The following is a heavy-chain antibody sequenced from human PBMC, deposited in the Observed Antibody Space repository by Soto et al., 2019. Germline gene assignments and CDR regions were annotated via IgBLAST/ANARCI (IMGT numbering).Heavy chain of an antibody. J-gene: IGHJ4*02. CDR3: ARRNVGGYDFWPYSFDY. CDR2: ISAYNGIT. V-gene: IGHV1-18*01. Sequence: GASVKVSCTASGYTFTSYGSSWVRQAPGQGLEWMGWISAYNGITNYAQKLQGRVTMTTDTSTSTAYMELRSLRSDDTAVYYCARRNVGGYDFWPYSFDYWGQGALVTVSS. CDR1: GYTFTSYG. D-gene: IGHD5-12*01.